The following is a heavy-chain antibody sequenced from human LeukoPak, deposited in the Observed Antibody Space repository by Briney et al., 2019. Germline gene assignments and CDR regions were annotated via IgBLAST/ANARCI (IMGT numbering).Heavy chain of an antibody. V-gene: IGHV3-53*01. CDR3: ARDRGTGGYIFDY. Sequence: PGGSLRLSCAASGLTVSSNSMRWVRQAPGEGLEWVSVIYGGGAMFYADSVKGRFTISRDNSKNTVYLQMNSLRAEDTAVYYCARDRGTGGYIFDYWGRGTLVTVSS. D-gene: IGHD2-8*02. J-gene: IGHJ4*02. CDR1: GLTVSSNS. CDR2: IYGGGAM.